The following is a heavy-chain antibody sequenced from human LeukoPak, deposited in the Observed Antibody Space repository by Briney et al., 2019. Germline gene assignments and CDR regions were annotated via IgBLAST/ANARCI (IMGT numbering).Heavy chain of an antibody. V-gene: IGHV3-23*01. Sequence: PGGSLRLSCAVSGISLSNYGMSWVRQAPGKGLEWVAGMSDSGGRTNYADSVKGRFTISRDNPKNTLYLQMNSLRAEDTAVYYCAKAAAGNAFDIWGQGTMVTVSS. CDR3: AKAAAGNAFDI. D-gene: IGHD6-13*01. CDR2: MSDSGGRT. CDR1: GISLSNYG. J-gene: IGHJ3*02.